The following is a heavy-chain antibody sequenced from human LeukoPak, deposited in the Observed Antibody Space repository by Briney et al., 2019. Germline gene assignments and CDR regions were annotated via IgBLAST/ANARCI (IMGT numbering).Heavy chain of an antibody. CDR1: GYTFTSYG. D-gene: IGHD3-3*01. CDR3: ARDREYDFWSAPKPIDY. J-gene: IGHJ4*02. Sequence: ASVKVSCKASGYTFTSYGISWVRQAPGQGLEWMGWISAYNGNTNYAQKLQGRVTMTTDTSTSTAYMELRSLRSDDTAVYYCARDREYDFWSAPKPIDYWGQGTLVTVSS. V-gene: IGHV1-18*01. CDR2: ISAYNGNT.